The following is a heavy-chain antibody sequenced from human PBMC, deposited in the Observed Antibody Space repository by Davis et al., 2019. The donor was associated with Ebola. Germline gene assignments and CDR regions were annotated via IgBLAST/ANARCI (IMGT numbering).Heavy chain of an antibody. CDR2: INAGNGNT. CDR1: GYTFTSYA. V-gene: IGHV1-3*01. D-gene: IGHD3-16*01. J-gene: IGHJ4*02. CDR3: ARDRRKRGREDYFDY. Sequence: ASVKVSCKASGYTFTSYAMHWVRQAPGQRLEWMGWINAGNGNTKYSQKFQGRVTMTRDTSTSTVYMELSSLRSEDTAVYYCARDRRKRGREDYFDYWGQGTLVTVSS.